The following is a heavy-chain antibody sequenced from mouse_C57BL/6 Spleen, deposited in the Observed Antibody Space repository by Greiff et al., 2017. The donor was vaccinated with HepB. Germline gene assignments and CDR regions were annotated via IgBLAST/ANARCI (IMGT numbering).Heavy chain of an antibody. Sequence: EVKLVESGPELVKPGDSVKISCKASGYSFTGYFMNWVMQSHGKSLEWIGRINPYNGDTFYNQKFKGKATLTVDKSSSTAHMELRSLTSEDSAVYYCARQGSSMDYWGQGTSVTVSS. V-gene: IGHV1-20*01. CDR3: ARQGSSMDY. CDR2: INPYNGDT. CDR1: GYSFTGYF. J-gene: IGHJ4*01.